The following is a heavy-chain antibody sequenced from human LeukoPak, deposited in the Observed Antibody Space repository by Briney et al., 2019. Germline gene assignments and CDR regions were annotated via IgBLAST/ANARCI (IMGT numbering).Heavy chain of an antibody. CDR3: VARGSVAGIYYYGMDV. D-gene: IGHD6-19*01. CDR1: GFTLSSYA. J-gene: IGHJ6*02. Sequence: GGSLRLSCSASGFTLSSYAMHWVRQAPGKGLEYVSAISSNGGSTYYADSVKGRFTISRDNSKNTLYLQMSSLRAEDTAVYYCVARGSVAGIYYYGMDVWGQGTTVTVSS. V-gene: IGHV3-64D*09. CDR2: ISSNGGST.